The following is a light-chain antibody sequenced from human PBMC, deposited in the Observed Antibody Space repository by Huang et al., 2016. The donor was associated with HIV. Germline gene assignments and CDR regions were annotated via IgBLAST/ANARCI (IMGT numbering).Light chain of an antibody. Sequence: EIVLTQSPGTLSLSPGERATLSCRTSQSISSTFLAWYQQKPDQAPRLLIYGASNRATGITDRFSGSGSGTDFTLAISRLDPEDSAVYYCQQYGSSPRTFGQGTKVEIK. CDR3: QQYGSSPRT. CDR2: GAS. V-gene: IGKV3-20*01. CDR1: QSISSTF. J-gene: IGKJ1*01.